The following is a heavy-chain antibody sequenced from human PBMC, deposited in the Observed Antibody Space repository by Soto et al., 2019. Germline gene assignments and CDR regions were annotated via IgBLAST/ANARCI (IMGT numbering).Heavy chain of an antibody. Sequence: VGSLRLSCAASGFTFSSYAMHWVRQAPGKGLEWVAVISYDGSNKYYADSVKGRFTISRDNSKNTLYLQMNSLRAEDTAVYYCARDNIRGSNFWSGYFPNWGQGTLVTVSS. V-gene: IGHV3-30-3*01. J-gene: IGHJ4*02. D-gene: IGHD3-3*01. CDR3: ARDNIRGSNFWSGYFPN. CDR1: GFTFSSYA. CDR2: ISYDGSNK.